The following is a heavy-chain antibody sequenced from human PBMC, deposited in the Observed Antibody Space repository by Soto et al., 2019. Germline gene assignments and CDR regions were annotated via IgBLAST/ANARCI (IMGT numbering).Heavy chain of an antibody. CDR3: ARGFRVGDADWFDP. V-gene: IGHV1-3*01. CDR2: INAGNGNT. J-gene: IGHJ5*02. CDR1: GYTFTSYA. D-gene: IGHD2-21*02. Sequence: QVPLVQSGAEVTKPGASVKVSCKASGYTFTSYAMHWVRQAPGQRLAWMGWINAGNGNTKYSQKFQGRVTITRDTSASTAYMELSSLRSEDTAVYYCARGFRVGDADWFDPWGQGTLVTVSS.